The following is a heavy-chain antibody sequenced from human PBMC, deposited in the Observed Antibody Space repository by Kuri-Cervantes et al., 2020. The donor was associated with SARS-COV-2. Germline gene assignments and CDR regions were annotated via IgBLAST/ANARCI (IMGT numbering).Heavy chain of an antibody. CDR3: ARDGDSYIPVLDY. V-gene: IGHV3-21*01. Sequence: GGSLRLSCAAFGFIFSDYFLHWVRQAPGKGLEWVSSISSSSSYIYYADSVKGRFTISRDNAKNSLYLQMNSLRAEDTAVYYCARDGDSYIPVLDYWGQGTLVTVSS. J-gene: IGHJ4*02. CDR2: ISSSSSYI. D-gene: IGHD2-21*02. CDR1: GFIFSDYF.